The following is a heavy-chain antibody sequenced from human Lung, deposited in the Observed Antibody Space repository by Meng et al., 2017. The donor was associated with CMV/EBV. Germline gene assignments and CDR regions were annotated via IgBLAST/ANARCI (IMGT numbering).Heavy chain of an antibody. J-gene: IGHJ4*02. CDR2: INPSDNTT. D-gene: IGHD6-13*01. CDR1: GYTLTNYY. Sequence: ASVXVSXKASGYTLTNYYIHWVRQAPGQGLEWMGIINPSDNTTIYAQKFQGRVTMTRDTSTSTVYMELSSLRSDHTALYYCARDLGYSSSWYFQYYFDCWXQGTXVTVSS. V-gene: IGHV1-46*01. CDR3: ARDLGYSSSWYFQYYFDC.